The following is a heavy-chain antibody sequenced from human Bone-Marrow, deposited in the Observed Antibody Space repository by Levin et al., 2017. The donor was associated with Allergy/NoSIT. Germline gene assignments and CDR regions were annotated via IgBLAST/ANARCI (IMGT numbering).Heavy chain of an antibody. CDR3: AKLGYTSGGYYFYMDV. V-gene: IGHV4-39*02. J-gene: IGHJ6*03. CDR2: IYYSGNT. CDR1: GDSINNGYY. D-gene: IGHD5-18*01. Sequence: SETLSLTCTVSGDSINNGYYWGLIRQPPGKGLEWIGSIYYSGNTYYNPSLKSRVTMSVDTSKNHFSLKLTSVTAADTAVYFCAKLGYTSGGYYFYMDVWGKGTTVTVSS.